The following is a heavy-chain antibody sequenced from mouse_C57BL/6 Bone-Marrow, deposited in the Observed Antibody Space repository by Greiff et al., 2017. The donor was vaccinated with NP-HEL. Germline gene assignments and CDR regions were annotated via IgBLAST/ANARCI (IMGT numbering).Heavy chain of an antibody. CDR2: IDPETGGT. Sequence: QVQLQQSGAELVRPGASVTLSCKASGYTFTDYEMHWVKQTPVHGLEWIGAIDPETGGTAYNQKFKGKAILTADKSSSTAYMELRSLTSEDAAVYYCTRGETVGDYWGQGTSVTVSS. CDR3: TRGETVGDY. J-gene: IGHJ4*01. CDR1: GYTFTDYE. V-gene: IGHV1-15*01.